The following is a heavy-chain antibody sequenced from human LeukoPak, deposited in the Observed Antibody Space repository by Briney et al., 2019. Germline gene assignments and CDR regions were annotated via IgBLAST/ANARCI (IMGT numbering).Heavy chain of an antibody. V-gene: IGHV1-8*02. J-gene: IGHJ4*02. Sequence: ASVKVSCKASGYTFTSYDINWVRQATGQGLEWMGWMNPNSGNTGYAQKFLGRVTMTTDTSTSTAYMELRSLRSDDTAVYYCARTHDPFDYWGQGTLVTVSS. CDR2: MNPNSGNT. CDR3: ARTHDPFDY. CDR1: GYTFTSYD.